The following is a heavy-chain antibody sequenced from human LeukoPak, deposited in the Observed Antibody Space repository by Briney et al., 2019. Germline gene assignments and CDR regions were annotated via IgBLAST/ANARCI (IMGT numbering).Heavy chain of an antibody. CDR1: GFTFTNAW. Sequence: GGSLRLSCATSGFTFTNAWMAWGRQAPGKGLEWVANIKQDGSTKHYADSLKGRFTISRDNPKNSLYLQMNSLRADDTAVYYCARDTDGSLDYWGQGILVTVAS. CDR3: ARDTDGSLDY. J-gene: IGHJ4*02. CDR2: IKQDGSTK. V-gene: IGHV3-7*01. D-gene: IGHD1-26*01.